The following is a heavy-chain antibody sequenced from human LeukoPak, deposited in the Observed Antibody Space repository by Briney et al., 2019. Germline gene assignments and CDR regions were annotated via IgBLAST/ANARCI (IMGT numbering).Heavy chain of an antibody. V-gene: IGHV3-23*01. CDR2: ISGIGGST. J-gene: IGHJ4*02. CDR3: AKDSGSGYYLLFCY. Sequence: TGGSLRLSCAAAGFTFSSYAMSWVRQAPGKGLEWVSAISGIGGSTYYADSVKGRFTISRDNSKNTLYLQMNSLRAEDTAVYYCAKDSGSGYYLLFCYWGQGTLVTVSS. D-gene: IGHD3-22*01. CDR1: GFTFSSYA.